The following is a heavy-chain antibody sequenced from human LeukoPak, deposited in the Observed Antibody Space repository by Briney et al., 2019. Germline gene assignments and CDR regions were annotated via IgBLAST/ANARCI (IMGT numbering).Heavy chain of an antibody. Sequence: SETLSLTCTVSGGSISSSSSYWGWIRQPPWKGLEWIGYIYYSGSTNYNPSLKSRVTISVDTSKNQFSLKLSSVTAADTAVYYCARDQYIYSDSSGYYDYWGQGTLVTVSS. CDR3: ARDQYIYSDSSGYYDY. V-gene: IGHV4-61*01. J-gene: IGHJ4*02. CDR1: GGSISSSSSY. CDR2: IYYSGST. D-gene: IGHD3-22*01.